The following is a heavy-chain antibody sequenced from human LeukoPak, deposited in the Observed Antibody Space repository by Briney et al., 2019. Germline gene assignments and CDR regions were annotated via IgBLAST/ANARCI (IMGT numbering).Heavy chain of an antibody. V-gene: IGHV3-30*18. CDR1: GFTFSSYG. Sequence: AGGSLGLSCAASGFTFSSYGMHWVRQAPGKGPECVAVISYDGSNKYYADSVKGRFTISRDNSKNTLYLQMNSLRAEDTAVYYCAKGRLLAWGQGTLVTVSS. D-gene: IGHD2-15*01. J-gene: IGHJ5*02. CDR2: ISYDGSNK. CDR3: AKGRLLA.